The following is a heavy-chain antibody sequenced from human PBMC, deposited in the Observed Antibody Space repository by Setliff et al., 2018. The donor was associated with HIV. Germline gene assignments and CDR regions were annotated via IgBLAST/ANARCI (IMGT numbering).Heavy chain of an antibody. J-gene: IGHJ4*02. CDR2: INAGTGNT. CDR3: ARSLREYSYGSPDY. V-gene: IGHV1-3*01. D-gene: IGHD5-18*01. CDR1: GYRFTGFA. Sequence: PSASVKVSCKASGYRFTGFAIHWVRQAPGQRFEWMGWINAGTGNTKYSQKFQDRVTISRDIHANTAYMELSSLRSEDTAIYYCARSLREYSYGSPDYWGPGTLVTVSS.